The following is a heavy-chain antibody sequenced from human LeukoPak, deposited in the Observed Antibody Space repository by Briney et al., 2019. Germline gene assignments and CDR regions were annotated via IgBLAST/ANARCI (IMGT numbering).Heavy chain of an antibody. CDR2: IHYSGGT. CDR1: GASISSYY. Sequence: SSETLSLTCTVSGASISSYYWSWIRQPPGKGLEWIGYIHYSGGTNHYPSLKSRGTISVDTSQKQFFLKLSSVTAADTAVYYCARVTDSRGYYYSDDAFDIWGQGTMVTVSS. V-gene: IGHV4-59*01. J-gene: IGHJ3*02. D-gene: IGHD3-22*01. CDR3: ARVTDSRGYYYSDDAFDI.